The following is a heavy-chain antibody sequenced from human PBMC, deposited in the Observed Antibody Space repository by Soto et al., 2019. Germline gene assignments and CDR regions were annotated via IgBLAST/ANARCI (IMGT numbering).Heavy chain of an antibody. CDR3: ARANYYYDSSGYLTSDY. D-gene: IGHD3-22*01. J-gene: IGHJ4*02. CDR1: GGSINNYY. CDR2: IYYSGST. Sequence: SETLSLTCTVSGGSINNYYWSWIRQPPGKGLEWIGYIYYSGSTNYNPSLRSRVTISLDTSKNQFSLKLSSVTAADTAVYYCARANYYYDSSGYLTSDYWGQGTLVTVSS. V-gene: IGHV4-59*12.